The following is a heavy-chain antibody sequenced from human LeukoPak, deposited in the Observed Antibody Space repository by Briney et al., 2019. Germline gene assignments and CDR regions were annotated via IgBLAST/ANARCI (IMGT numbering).Heavy chain of an antibody. CDR1: GFTFSSYA. D-gene: IGHD3-22*01. Sequence: PGGSLRLSCAASGFTFSSYAMSWVRQAPGEGLEWVSVISGSGGNTYYADSVKGRFTISRDNSKNTLYLQMNSLRAEDTAVYYCARYPYRGDSSGYCKRGSYWGQGTLVTVSS. CDR3: ARYPYRGDSSGYCKRGSY. V-gene: IGHV3-23*01. CDR2: ISGSGGNT. J-gene: IGHJ4*02.